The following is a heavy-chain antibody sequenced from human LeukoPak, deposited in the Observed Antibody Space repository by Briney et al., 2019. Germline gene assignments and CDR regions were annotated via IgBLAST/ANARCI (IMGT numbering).Heavy chain of an antibody. V-gene: IGHV3-7*05. CDR3: ARDLHYYVAMDV. CDR1: GFTFRNYW. Sequence: GGSLRLSCAASGFTFRNYWMSWVRQAPGKGLEFVANIKQEGSEKYYLDSVKGRFTISRDNAKNSLYLQMNGLRAEDTAVYYCARDLHYYVAMDVWGQGTTVTVSS. D-gene: IGHD3-10*02. J-gene: IGHJ6*02. CDR2: IKQEGSEK.